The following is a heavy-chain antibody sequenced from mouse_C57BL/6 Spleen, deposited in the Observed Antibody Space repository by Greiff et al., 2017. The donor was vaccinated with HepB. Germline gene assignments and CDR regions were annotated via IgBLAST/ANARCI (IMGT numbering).Heavy chain of an antibody. V-gene: IGHV1-64*01. CDR3: ARIRITTDYFDY. CDR1: GYTFTSYW. Sequence: QVHVKQPGAELVKPGASVKLSCKASGYTFTSYWMHWVKQRPGQGLEWIGMIHPNSGSTNYNEKFKSKATLTVDKSSSTAYMQLSSLTSEDSAVYYCARIRITTDYFDYWGQGTTLTVSS. D-gene: IGHD1-1*01. J-gene: IGHJ2*01. CDR2: IHPNSGST.